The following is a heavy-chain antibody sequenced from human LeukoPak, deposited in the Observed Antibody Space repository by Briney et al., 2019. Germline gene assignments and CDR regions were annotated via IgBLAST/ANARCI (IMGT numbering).Heavy chain of an antibody. V-gene: IGHV4-34*01. CDR3: ARQSSGPTDAFDI. CDR1: GGSFRGYY. D-gene: IGHD6-19*01. Sequence: PSETLSLTCAVYGGSFRGYYWSWIRQPPGKGLEWIGEINHSGSSNYNPSLKSRVTISVDTSKNQFSLKLSSVTAADTAVYYCARQSSGPTDAFDIWGPGTMVTVSS. J-gene: IGHJ3*02. CDR2: INHSGSS.